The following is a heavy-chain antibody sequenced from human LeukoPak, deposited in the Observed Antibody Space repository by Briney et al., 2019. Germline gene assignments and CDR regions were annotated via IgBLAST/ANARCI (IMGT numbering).Heavy chain of an antibody. CDR1: GGSISSYY. CDR2: IYYSGST. D-gene: IGHD3-22*01. V-gene: IGHV4-59*06. Sequence: SETLSLTCTVAGGSISSYYWSWIRQPPGKGLEWIGYIYYSGSTYYNPSLKSRVTISVDTSKNQFSLKLSSVTAADTAVYYCASSSGYYTDFDYWGQGTLVTVSS. CDR3: ASSSGYYTDFDY. J-gene: IGHJ4*02.